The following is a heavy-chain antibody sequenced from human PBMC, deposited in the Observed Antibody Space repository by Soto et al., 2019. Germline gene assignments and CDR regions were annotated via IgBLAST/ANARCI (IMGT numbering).Heavy chain of an antibody. CDR2: IIHIFGTA. Sequence: QVQLVQSGAAVKKPGSSVKVSCKASGGTFSSYAISWVRQAPGQGLEWMGGIIHIFGTANYAQKFQGRVTITADESTSTAYIELSSLGSEDTAVYYCARDSYCGGACYSGWFDPWGRGTLVTVSS. D-gene: IGHD2-21*01. CDR3: ARDSYCGGACYSGWFDP. CDR1: GGTFSSYA. J-gene: IGHJ5*02. V-gene: IGHV1-69*01.